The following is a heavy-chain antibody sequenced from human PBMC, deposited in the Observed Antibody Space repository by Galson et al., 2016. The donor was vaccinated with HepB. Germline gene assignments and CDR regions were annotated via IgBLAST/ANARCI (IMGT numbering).Heavy chain of an antibody. Sequence: ETLSLTCTVSGGSINSNSYYWAWIRQPPGKGLEWIGSIYYSGSTFYNPSLESRVTISGDTSKNQFSLKVNSVTAADTAVYYCARERWTAAGTFYFDYWGQGTMLTVSS. CDR2: IYYSGST. CDR1: GGSINSNSYY. V-gene: IGHV4-39*02. D-gene: IGHD6-13*01. J-gene: IGHJ4*02. CDR3: ARERWTAAGTFYFDY.